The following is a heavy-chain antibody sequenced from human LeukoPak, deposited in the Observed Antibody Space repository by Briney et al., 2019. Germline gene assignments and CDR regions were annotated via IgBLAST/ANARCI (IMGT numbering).Heavy chain of an antibody. CDR2: VDPEDGET. CDR1: GYTFTDYY. J-gene: IGHJ3*02. CDR3: ATGKWELLGDAFDI. Sequence: GASVKVSCKASGYTFTDYYMHWVQQAPGKGLEWMGRVDPEDGETIYAEKFQGRVTITADTSTDTAYMELSSLRSEDTAVYYCATGKWELLGDAFDIWGRGTMVTVSS. D-gene: IGHD1-26*01. V-gene: IGHV1-69-2*01.